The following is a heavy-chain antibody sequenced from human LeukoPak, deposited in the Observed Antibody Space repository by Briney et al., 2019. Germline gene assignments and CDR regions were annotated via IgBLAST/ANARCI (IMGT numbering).Heavy chain of an antibody. V-gene: IGHV4-31*11. Sequence: SETLSLTCAVSGGSISSGGYYWSWIRQHPGKGLEWIGYIYYSGSTYYNPSLKSRVTISVDTSKNQFSLKLSSVTAADTAVYYCARDASSASDTVTHYFDYWGQGTLVTVSS. CDR1: GGSISSGGYY. D-gene: IGHD4-17*01. CDR2: IYYSGST. J-gene: IGHJ4*02. CDR3: ARDASSASDTVTHYFDY.